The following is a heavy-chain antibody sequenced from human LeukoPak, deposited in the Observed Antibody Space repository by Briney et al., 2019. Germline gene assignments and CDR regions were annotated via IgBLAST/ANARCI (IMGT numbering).Heavy chain of an antibody. CDR3: AREGFDSNIYYKADY. D-gene: IGHD3-22*01. CDR2: ISYSGTT. Sequence: SETLSLTCTVSGGSLNTYYLSWIRQPPGKGLEWIGYISYSGTTKYNPSLESRVTITIDTSKNQFSLKLRSVTAADTAVYYCAREGFDSNIYYKADYWGQGTLVTVSS. J-gene: IGHJ4*02. V-gene: IGHV4-59*01. CDR1: GGSLNTYY.